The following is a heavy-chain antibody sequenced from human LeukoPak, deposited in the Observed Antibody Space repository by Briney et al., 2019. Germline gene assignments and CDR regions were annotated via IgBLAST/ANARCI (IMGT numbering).Heavy chain of an antibody. CDR2: ISYDGSNK. D-gene: IGHD2-2*01. CDR1: GFTFSSYA. V-gene: IGHV3-30*04. CDR3: ARRGYDCSSTSCYLPPYYYYYMDV. J-gene: IGHJ6*03. Sequence: TGGSLRLSCAASGFTFSSYAMHWVRQAPGKGLEWVAVISYDGSNKYYADSVKGRFTISRDNSKNTLYLQMNSLRAEDTAVYYCARRGYDCSSTSCYLPPYYYYYMDVWGKGTTVTVSS.